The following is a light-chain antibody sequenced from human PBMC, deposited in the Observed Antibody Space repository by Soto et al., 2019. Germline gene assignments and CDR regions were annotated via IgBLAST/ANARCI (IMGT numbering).Light chain of an antibody. CDR3: HQYYSTPWT. V-gene: IGKV4-1*01. Sequence: DIVMTQSPDSLAVSLGERATIKCKSSQSLLYYANKKDYFAWYQQKPGQPPKLLIYWASTRESGVPDRFSGSGSVTDFTLTISSLQAEDASFYYCHQYYSTPWTFGQGTKVEIK. CDR2: WAS. J-gene: IGKJ1*01. CDR1: QSLLYYANKKDY.